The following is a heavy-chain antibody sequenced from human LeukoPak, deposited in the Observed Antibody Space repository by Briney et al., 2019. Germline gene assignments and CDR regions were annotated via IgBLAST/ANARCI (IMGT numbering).Heavy chain of an antibody. V-gene: IGHV3-23*01. CDR3: ARTYGDYEGY. J-gene: IGHJ4*02. D-gene: IGHD4-17*01. Sequence: PGGSLRLSCAASGFTFSSYAMNWVRQAPGKGLEWVSAINGPGDTTYYADTVKGRFTISRDNSKNTLYLQMNSLRAEDTAVYYCARTYGDYEGYWGQGTLVTVSS. CDR1: GFTFSSYA. CDR2: INGPGDTT.